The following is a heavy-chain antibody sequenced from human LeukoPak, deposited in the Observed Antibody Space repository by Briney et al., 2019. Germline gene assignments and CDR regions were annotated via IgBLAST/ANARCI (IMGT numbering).Heavy chain of an antibody. CDR2: IYTSGST. V-gene: IGHV4-61*02. CDR1: GGSISSGSYY. Sequence: PSQTLSLTCTVSGGSISSGSYYWSWIRQPAGKGLEWIGRIYTSGSTNYNPSLKSRVTISVDTSKNQFSLKLSSVTAADTAVYYCARAPDYYYMDVWGKGTTVTVSS. CDR3: ARAPDYYYMDV. J-gene: IGHJ6*03.